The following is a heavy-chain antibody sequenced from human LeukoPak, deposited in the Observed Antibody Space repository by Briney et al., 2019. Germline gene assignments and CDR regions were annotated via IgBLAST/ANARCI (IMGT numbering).Heavy chain of an antibody. CDR3: ARDFPDAYSGYDPLDY. D-gene: IGHD5-12*01. V-gene: IGHV1-18*01. Sequence: ASVKVSCKASGYTFTSYGISWVRQAPGQGLEWMGWISAYNGKTNYAQKLQGRVTMTTDTSTSTAYMELRSLRSDDTAVYYCARDFPDAYSGYDPLDYWGQGTLVAVSS. CDR2: ISAYNGKT. J-gene: IGHJ4*02. CDR1: GYTFTSYG.